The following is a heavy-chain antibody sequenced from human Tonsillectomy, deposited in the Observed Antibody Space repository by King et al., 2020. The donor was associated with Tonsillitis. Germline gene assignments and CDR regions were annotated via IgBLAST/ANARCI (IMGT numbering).Heavy chain of an antibody. V-gene: IGHV3-30*02. D-gene: IGHD3-3*01. CDR1: GFTFSSYG. CDR3: AKDVGYDFLGGYYTGSPFQH. CDR2: IRYDGSNK. Sequence: VQLVESGGGVVQPGGSLRLSCAASGFTFSSYGMHWVRQAPGKGLEWVAFIRYDGSNKYYADSVKGRFTISRDNSKNTLYLQMNSLRAEDTAVYYCAKDVGYDFLGGYYTGSPFQHWGQGTLVTVSS. J-gene: IGHJ1*01.